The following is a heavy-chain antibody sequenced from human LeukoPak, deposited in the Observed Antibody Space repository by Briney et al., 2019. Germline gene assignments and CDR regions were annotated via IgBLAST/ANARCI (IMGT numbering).Heavy chain of an antibody. CDR3: AKDYEDYGDAFDI. J-gene: IGHJ3*02. V-gene: IGHV3-48*01. Sequence: GGSLRLSCAASGFTFSSYSMNWVRQAPGKGLEWVSYISSSSSTIYYADSVKGRFTISRDNAKNSLYLQMNSLRAEDTAVYYCAKDYEDYGDAFDIWGQGTMVTVSS. CDR2: ISSSSSTI. CDR1: GFTFSSYS. D-gene: IGHD4-17*01.